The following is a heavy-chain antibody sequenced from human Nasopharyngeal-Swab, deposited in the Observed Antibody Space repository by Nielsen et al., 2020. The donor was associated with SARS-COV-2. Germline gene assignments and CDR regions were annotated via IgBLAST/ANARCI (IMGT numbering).Heavy chain of an antibody. D-gene: IGHD6-13*01. CDR2: IQQDGSEK. V-gene: IGHV3-7*01. CDR1: GFTFRSYW. Sequence: GGSLRLSCAASGFTFRSYWMSWVRQAPGTGLEWVANIQQDGSEKYYVDSVKGRFTIPRDNAKNSLYLQMNSLRAEDTAVYYCARDSIAAAGTDYYYGMDVWGQGTTVTVSS. J-gene: IGHJ6*02. CDR3: ARDSIAAAGTDYYYGMDV.